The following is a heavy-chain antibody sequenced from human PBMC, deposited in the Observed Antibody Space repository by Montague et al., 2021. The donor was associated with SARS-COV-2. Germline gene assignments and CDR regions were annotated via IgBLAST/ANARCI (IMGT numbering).Heavy chain of an antibody. CDR3: ARAYCGGDYYFYWYFDL. CDR2: TYYRSKWYN. CDR1: GDSVSSHIAT. D-gene: IGHD2-21*02. J-gene: IGHJ2*01. V-gene: IGHV6-1*01. Sequence: CAISGDSVSSHIATWDWIRQSPSRGLERLGRTYYRSKWYNDYAVSVKSRVIINPDTSNNRISLQLNSVTPEDTAVYYCARAYCGGDYYFYWYFDLWGRGTLVTVSS.